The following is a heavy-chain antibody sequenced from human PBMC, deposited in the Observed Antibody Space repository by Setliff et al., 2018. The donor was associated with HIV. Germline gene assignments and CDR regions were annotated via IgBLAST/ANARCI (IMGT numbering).Heavy chain of an antibody. CDR2: INTETGTP. V-gene: IGHV7-4-1*02. J-gene: IGHJ5*02. CDR3: ARVRTSYNFWVGDVFDP. CDR1: GYTFTSYA. D-gene: IGHD1-1*01. Sequence: ASVKVSCKASGYTFTSYAMNWVRQAPGQGLEWMGWINTETGTPMYAQGFTGRFVFSLDTSVSTAYLEISSLEAEDTAVYFCARVRTSYNFWVGDVFDPWGQGTLVTVSS.